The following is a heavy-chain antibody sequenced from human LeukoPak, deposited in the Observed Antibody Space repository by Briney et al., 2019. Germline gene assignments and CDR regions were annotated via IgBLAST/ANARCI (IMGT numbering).Heavy chain of an antibody. J-gene: IGHJ4*02. D-gene: IGHD6-19*01. V-gene: IGHV4-34*01. CDR1: GGSFSGYY. CDR2: INHSGST. Sequence: PSETLSLTCAVYGGSFSGYYWSWIRQPPGKGLEWIGEINHSGSTNYNPSLKSRVTISVDTSKNQFSLKLSSVTAADTAVYYCARGSSWYKYYFDYWGQGTLVTVSS. CDR3: ARGSSWYKYYFDY.